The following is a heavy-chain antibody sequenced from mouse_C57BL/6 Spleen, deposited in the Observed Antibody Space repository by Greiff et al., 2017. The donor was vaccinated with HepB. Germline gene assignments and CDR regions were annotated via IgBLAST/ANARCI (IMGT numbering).Heavy chain of an antibody. V-gene: IGHV1-64*01. D-gene: IGHD1-1*01. Sequence: QVQLKQPGAELVKPGASVKLSCKASGYTFTSYWMHWVKQRPGQGLEWIGMIHPNSGSTNYNEKFKSKATLTVDKSSSTAYMQLSSLTSEDSAVYYCARRYDYAMDYWGQGTSVTVSS. J-gene: IGHJ4*01. CDR2: IHPNSGST. CDR3: ARRYDYAMDY. CDR1: GYTFTSYW.